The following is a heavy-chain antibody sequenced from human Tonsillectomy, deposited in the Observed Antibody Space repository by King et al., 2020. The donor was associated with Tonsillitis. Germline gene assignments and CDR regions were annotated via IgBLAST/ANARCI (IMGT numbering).Heavy chain of an antibody. CDR3: ARDSGGLSLGLDF. J-gene: IGHJ6*02. V-gene: IGHV1-2*02. Sequence: QLVQSGAEVKKPEASVKVSCKASGYTFTGYYIHWVRQAPGQGLEWMGWINPNSGGTKYAQKFQGRLTMTRDTSISTAYMELSRLRSDDTAMYYCARDSGGLSLGLDFWGQGTTVTV. D-gene: IGHD3-10*01. CDR2: INPNSGGT. CDR1: GYTFTGYY.